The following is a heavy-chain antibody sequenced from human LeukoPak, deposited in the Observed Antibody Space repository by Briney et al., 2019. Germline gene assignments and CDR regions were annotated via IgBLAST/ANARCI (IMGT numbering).Heavy chain of an antibody. CDR3: ARTKYGSGSYYDDY. CDR2: IYYSGST. V-gene: IGHV4-39*01. D-gene: IGHD3-10*01. J-gene: IGHJ4*02. CDR1: GGSISSSSYY. Sequence: PSETLSLTCTVSGGSISSSSYYWGWIRQPPGKGLEWIGSIYYSGSTYYNPSLKSRVTISVDTSKNQFSLKLGSVTAADTAVYYCARTKYGSGSYYDDYWGQGTLVTVSS.